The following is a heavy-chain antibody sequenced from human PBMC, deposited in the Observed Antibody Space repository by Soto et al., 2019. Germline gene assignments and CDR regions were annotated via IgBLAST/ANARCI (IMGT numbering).Heavy chain of an antibody. CDR2: IYHSGST. J-gene: IGHJ5*02. CDR1: GGSISSGGYS. D-gene: IGHD1-1*01. Sequence: QLQLQESGSGLVRPSQTLSLTCAVSGGSISSGGYSWNWIRQPPGKGLEWIGYIYHSGSTLYNPSLKSRVTKSVDKSKTPFSQKLSSVTAADTAVYYCARDQLEGNWFDPWGQGTLVTVSS. CDR3: ARDQLEGNWFDP. V-gene: IGHV4-30-2*01.